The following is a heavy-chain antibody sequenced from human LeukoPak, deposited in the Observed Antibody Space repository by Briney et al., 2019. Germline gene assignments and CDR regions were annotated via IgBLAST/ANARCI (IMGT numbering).Heavy chain of an antibody. CDR1: GFTFSNAW. J-gene: IGHJ6*02. Sequence: GGSLRLSCAASGFTFSNAWMSWVRQAPGKGQEWVGRIKSKTGGGTTDYAAPVKGRFTISRDDSKNTLYLQMNSLKTEDTAVYYCTTDALRFLEWPSHGMDVWGQGTTVTVSS. CDR3: TTDALRFLEWPSHGMDV. D-gene: IGHD3-3*01. CDR2: IKSKTGGGTT. V-gene: IGHV3-15*01.